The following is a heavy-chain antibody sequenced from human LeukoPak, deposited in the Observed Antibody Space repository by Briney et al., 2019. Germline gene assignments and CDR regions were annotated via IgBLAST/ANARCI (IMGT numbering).Heavy chain of an antibody. D-gene: IGHD3-10*01. CDR3: ARVSSTYGSGD. CDR2: IYHSGNT. CDR1: GYSISSGYY. Sequence: SETLSLTCTVSGYSISSGYYWGWIRQPPGKGLEWIGTIYHSGNTYYNPSPKSRVTIPVDTSKNQFSLRLSSVTAADTAVYYCARVSSTYGSGDWGQGTLVTVSS. J-gene: IGHJ4*02. V-gene: IGHV4-38-2*02.